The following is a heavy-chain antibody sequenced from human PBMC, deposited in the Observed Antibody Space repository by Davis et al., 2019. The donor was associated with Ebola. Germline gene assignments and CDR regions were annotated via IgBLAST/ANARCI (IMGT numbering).Heavy chain of an antibody. V-gene: IGHV3-73*01. CDR1: GFTFSGSA. CDR2: IRSKANSYAT. D-gene: IGHD4-11*01. Sequence: GESLKIPCAAPGFTFSGSAMHWVRQASGKGLEWVGRIRSKANSYATAYAASVKGRFTISRDDSKNTAYLQMNSLKTEDTSVYYCTTTTTASDYWGQGTLVTVSS. J-gene: IGHJ4*02. CDR3: TTTTTASDY.